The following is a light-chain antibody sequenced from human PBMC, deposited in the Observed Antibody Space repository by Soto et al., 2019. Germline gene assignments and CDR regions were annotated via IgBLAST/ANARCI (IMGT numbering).Light chain of an antibody. CDR1: QGISNY. J-gene: IGKJ4*01. V-gene: IGKV1-27*01. CDR3: QKYNNAPQLT. CDR2: AAS. Sequence: EIQRTRSPSSLSASVGDRVTITCRASQGISNYLAWYQQKPGKVPKLLIYAASTLQSGVPSRFSGSGSGTAFTLTISSLQPEDVATYYCQKYNNAPQLTFGGGTKVDIK.